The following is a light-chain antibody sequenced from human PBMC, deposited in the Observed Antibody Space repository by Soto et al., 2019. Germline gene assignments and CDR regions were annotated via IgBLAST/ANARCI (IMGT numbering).Light chain of an antibody. J-gene: IGKJ1*01. V-gene: IGKV3-15*01. CDR3: QQSYSTTWT. Sequence: EIVVTQSPAALSVSLGERVTLSCRASQSVSANLAWYQQRPGQAPRLLIYGISTRAPDTPDRFSGSGSGTEFTLTISSLQSEDFATYSCQQSYSTTWTFGQRTKVHIK. CDR2: GIS. CDR1: QSVSAN.